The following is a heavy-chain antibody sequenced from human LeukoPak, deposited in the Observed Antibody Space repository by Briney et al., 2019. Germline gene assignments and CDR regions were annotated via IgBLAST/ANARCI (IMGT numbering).Heavy chain of an antibody. CDR1: GYTFTSYG. CDR3: ARDPAPDTPSTDAFDI. CDR2: ISAYNGNT. J-gene: IGHJ3*02. V-gene: IGHV1-18*01. D-gene: IGHD5-18*01. Sequence: ASVKVSCKASGYTFTSYGISWVRQAPGQGLEWMGWISAYNGNTNYAQKLQGRVTMTTDTSTSTAYMELRSLRSDDTAVYYCARDPAPDTPSTDAFDIWGQGTMVTVSS.